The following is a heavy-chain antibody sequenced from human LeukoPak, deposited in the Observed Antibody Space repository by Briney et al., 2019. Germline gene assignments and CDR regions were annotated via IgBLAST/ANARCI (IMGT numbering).Heavy chain of an antibody. J-gene: IGHJ4*02. CDR3: ARGGTRIAVAGTGFDY. Sequence: PSETLSLTCAVYGGSFSGYYWSWIRQPPGKGLEWIGEINHSGSTNYNPSLKSRATISVDTSKNQFSLKLSSVTAADTAVYYCARGGTRIAVAGTGFDYWGQGTLVTVSS. V-gene: IGHV4-34*01. CDR1: GGSFSGYY. CDR2: INHSGST. D-gene: IGHD6-19*01.